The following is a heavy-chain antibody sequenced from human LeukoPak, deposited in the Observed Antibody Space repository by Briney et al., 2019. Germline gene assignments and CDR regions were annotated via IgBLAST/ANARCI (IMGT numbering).Heavy chain of an antibody. CDR1: GGSISSSSYY. CDR3: ARAITDTAMVIGY. CDR2: IYYSGST. D-gene: IGHD5-18*01. V-gene: IGHV4-39*07. Sequence: SETLSLTCTVSGGSISSSSYYWGCILQPPGKGLECIGSIYYSGSTYYNPSLKSRVTISVDTSKNQFSLKLSSVTAADTAVYYCARAITDTAMVIGYWGQGTLVTVSS. J-gene: IGHJ4*02.